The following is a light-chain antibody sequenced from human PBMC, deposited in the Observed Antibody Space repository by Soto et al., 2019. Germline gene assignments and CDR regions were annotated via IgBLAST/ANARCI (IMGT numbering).Light chain of an antibody. J-gene: IGKJ1*01. CDR1: QTISSC. V-gene: IGKV1-5*03. CDR2: NAS. Sequence: DIQMTQSPSTLSGSVGDRVTITCRASQTISSCLAWYQQKPGKAPKLLIYNASTLKSGVPSRFSGSGSGTEFTLTISSLQPDDFATYYCQHYNRYSEAFGQGTKLELK. CDR3: QHYNRYSEA.